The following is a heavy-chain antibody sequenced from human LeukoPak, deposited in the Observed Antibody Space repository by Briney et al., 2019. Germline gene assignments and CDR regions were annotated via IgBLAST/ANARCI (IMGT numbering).Heavy chain of an antibody. Sequence: GGSLRLSCAASGFTFSSYAMSWVRQAPGKGLEWVSAISGSGGSTYYADSVKGRFTISGDNSKNTLYLQMNSLRAEDTAVYYCAKDEITMVRGGVAYYFDYWGQGTLVTVSS. V-gene: IGHV3-23*01. D-gene: IGHD3-10*01. CDR3: AKDEITMVRGGVAYYFDY. CDR2: ISGSGGST. J-gene: IGHJ4*02. CDR1: GFTFSSYA.